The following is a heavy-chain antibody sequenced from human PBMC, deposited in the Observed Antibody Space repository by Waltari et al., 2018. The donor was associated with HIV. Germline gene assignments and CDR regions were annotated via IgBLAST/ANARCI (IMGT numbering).Heavy chain of an antibody. J-gene: IGHJ6*02. Sequence: EVQLMESGGGLVQSGGALGFSCAALGFPFTTFWMSWVRQTQGKGREWVAYIKDDGSEKYYMGSVKGRFTISRDNAKNSMFLQMNSLRAEDTAVYYCARIGTFPHNYAIDFWGQGTTVTVSS. CDR1: GFPFTTFW. V-gene: IGHV3-7*01. CDR2: IKDDGSEK. D-gene: IGHD1-26*01. CDR3: ARIGTFPHNYAIDF.